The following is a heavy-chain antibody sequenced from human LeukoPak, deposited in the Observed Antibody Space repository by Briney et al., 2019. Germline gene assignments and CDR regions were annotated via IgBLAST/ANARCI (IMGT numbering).Heavy chain of an antibody. CDR2: IIPISGTA. V-gene: IGHV1-69*13. CDR3: ARWAGDSSAWYPALFDY. Sequence: GASVTVSCKSSGGTFSNHAISWVRQAPGQGLEWMGVIIPISGTANYAQKFQGRVTITADVSTSTVYMELSSLTSDDTAVYYCARWAGDSSAWYPALFDYWGQGTLVTVSS. J-gene: IGHJ4*02. D-gene: IGHD6-13*01. CDR1: GGTFSNHA.